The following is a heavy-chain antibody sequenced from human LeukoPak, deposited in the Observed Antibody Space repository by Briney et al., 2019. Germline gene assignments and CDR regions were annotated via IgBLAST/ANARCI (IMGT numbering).Heavy chain of an antibody. J-gene: IGHJ3*02. CDR2: IYYSGST. D-gene: IGHD2-2*01. CDR3: AREGGMGYCSSTSCYAFDI. V-gene: IGHV4-39*07. CDR1: GGSISSSSYY. Sequence: SETLSLTYTVSGGSISSSSYYWGWIRQPPGKGLEWIGSIYYSGSTYYNPSLKSRVTISVDTSKNQFSLKLSSVTAADTAVYYCAREGGMGYCSSTSCYAFDIWGQGTMVTVSS.